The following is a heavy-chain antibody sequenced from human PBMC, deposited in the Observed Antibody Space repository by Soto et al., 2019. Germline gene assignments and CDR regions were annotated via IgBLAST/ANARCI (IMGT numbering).Heavy chain of an antibody. Sequence: SETLSLTCTVSGGSISSYYWSWIRQPPGKGLEWIGYIYYSGSTNYNPSLKSRVTISVDTSKNQFSLKLSSVTAADTAVYYCARDGSSGSGFDYWGQGTLVTVSS. CDR2: IYYSGST. CDR3: ARDGSSGSGFDY. CDR1: GGSISSYY. V-gene: IGHV4-59*01. D-gene: IGHD1-26*01. J-gene: IGHJ4*02.